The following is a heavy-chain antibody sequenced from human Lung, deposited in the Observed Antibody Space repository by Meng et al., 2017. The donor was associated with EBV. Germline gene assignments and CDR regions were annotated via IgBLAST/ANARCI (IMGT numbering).Heavy chain of an antibody. CDR1: GFTFSSYA. Sequence: EVQLLESXXGLVQXGGSLRLSCAASGFTFSSYAMSWVRQAPGKGLEWVSAISGSGGSTYYADSVKGRFTISRDNSKNTLYLQMNSLRAEDTAVYYCSRDLAGSVDYWGQGTLVTVSS. CDR3: SRDLAGSVDY. D-gene: IGHD1-14*01. CDR2: ISGSGGST. J-gene: IGHJ4*02. V-gene: IGHV3-23*01.